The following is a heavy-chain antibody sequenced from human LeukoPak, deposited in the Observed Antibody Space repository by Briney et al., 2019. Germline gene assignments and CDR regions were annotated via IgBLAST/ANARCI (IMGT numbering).Heavy chain of an antibody. CDR2: IYYSGST. Sequence: GSLRLSCAASGFTVSSNYMSWVRQPPGKGLEWIGYIYYSGSTNYNPSLKSRVTISVDTSKNQFSLKLSSVTAADTAVYYCARFTAAGPYYFDYWGQGTLVTVSS. CDR1: GFTVSSNY. D-gene: IGHD6-13*01. V-gene: IGHV4-59*02. J-gene: IGHJ4*02. CDR3: ARFTAAGPYYFDY.